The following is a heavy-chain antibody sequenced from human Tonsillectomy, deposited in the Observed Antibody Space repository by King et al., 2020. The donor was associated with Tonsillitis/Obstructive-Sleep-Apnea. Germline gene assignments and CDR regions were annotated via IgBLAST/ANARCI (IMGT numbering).Heavy chain of an antibody. CDR2: ISYDGSNK. J-gene: IGHJ4*02. CDR3: ATAVEVVVAATLGY. CDR1: GFTFSSYG. D-gene: IGHD2-15*01. Sequence: VQLVESGGGVVQPGRSLRLSCAASGFTFSSYGMHWVRQAPGKGLEWVAVISYDGSNKYYADSVKGRFTISRANSKNTLYLQMNSLRAEDTAVYYCATAVEVVVAATLGYWGQGTLVTVSS. V-gene: IGHV3-30*03.